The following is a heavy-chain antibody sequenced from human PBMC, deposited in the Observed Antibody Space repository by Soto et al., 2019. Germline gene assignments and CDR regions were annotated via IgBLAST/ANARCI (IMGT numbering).Heavy chain of an antibody. CDR2: ISSSTSYP. J-gene: IGHJ5*02. D-gene: IGHD2-15*01. CDR3: VRGGGGGLFDP. Sequence: GSLRLSCAASGLTFSDYYMTWIRQAPGKGLEWISYISSSTSYPAYADSVKGRFTISRDNAKRSLYLQMMSLTAEDTAIYYCVRGGGGGLFDPWGQGTMVTVSS. V-gene: IGHV3-11*06. CDR1: GLTFSDYY.